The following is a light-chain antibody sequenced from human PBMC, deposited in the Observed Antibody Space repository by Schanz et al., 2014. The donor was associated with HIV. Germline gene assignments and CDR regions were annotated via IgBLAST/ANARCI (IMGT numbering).Light chain of an antibody. J-gene: IGLJ2*01. CDR3: QSYDSTNPGI. CDR2: GSD. Sequence: NFMLTQPLSVSESPGKTVTISCTRSSGSISSAYVQWYQHRPGSAPITLISGSDQRHSGVPARFSASIDSSSNSATLSISGLEAEDEADYYCQSYDSTNPGIFGGGTKLTV. V-gene: IGLV6-57*04. CDR1: SGSISSAY.